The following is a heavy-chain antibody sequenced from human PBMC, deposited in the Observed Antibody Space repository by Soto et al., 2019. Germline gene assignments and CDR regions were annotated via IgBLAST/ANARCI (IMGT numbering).Heavy chain of an antibody. J-gene: IGHJ6*02. CDR3: ARDFKGSGWYYYYGMDV. CDR1: GGSFSGYY. V-gene: IGHV4-34*01. Sequence: SETLSLTCAVYGGSFSGYYWTWIRQPPGTGLEWIGEINHSGSTNYNPSLKSRVTISVDTSKNQFSLKLSSVTAADTAVYYCARDFKGSGWYYYYGMDVWGQGTTVTVSS. CDR2: INHSGST. D-gene: IGHD6-19*01.